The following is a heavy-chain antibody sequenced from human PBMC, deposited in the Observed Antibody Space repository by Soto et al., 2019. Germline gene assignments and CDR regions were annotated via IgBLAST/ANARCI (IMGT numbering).Heavy chain of an antibody. Sequence: GGCLRLSCTASGFTYSDFEINWVRQAPARGLEWLAYISGGSHDLDYADSLQGRLTISRDNAKSSLYIQMDSLRAEDTADYYCVGRTVTCDYGSGFFHLWGEGALVTVSS. V-gene: IGHV3-21*04. CDR1: GFTYSDFE. CDR3: VGRTVTCDYGSGFFHL. D-gene: IGHD3-10*01. CDR2: ISGGSHDL. J-gene: IGHJ5*02.